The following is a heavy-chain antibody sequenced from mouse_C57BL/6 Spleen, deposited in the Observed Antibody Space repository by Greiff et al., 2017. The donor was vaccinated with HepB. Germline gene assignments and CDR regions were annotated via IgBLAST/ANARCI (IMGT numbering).Heavy chain of an antibody. V-gene: IGHV3-6*01. D-gene: IGHD2-4*01. Sequence: DVQLQESGPGLVKPSQSLSLTCSVTGYSITSGYYWNWIRQFPGNKLEWMGYISYDGSNNYNPSLKNRISITRDTSKNQLFLKLNSLTTEDKATYYCAEESIYYDLKYFDVWGPGTTVTVSS. J-gene: IGHJ1*01. CDR1: GYSITSGYY. CDR2: ISYDGSN. CDR3: AEESIYYDLKYFDV.